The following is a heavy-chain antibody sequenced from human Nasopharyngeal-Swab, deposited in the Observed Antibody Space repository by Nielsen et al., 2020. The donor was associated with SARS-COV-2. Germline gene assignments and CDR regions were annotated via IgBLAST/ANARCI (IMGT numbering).Heavy chain of an antibody. D-gene: IGHD1-7*01. J-gene: IGHJ4*02. Sequence: AAVNVSCKASGYTFIGYYMHWVRQAPGQGLEWMGIINPSGGSTSYAQKFQGRVTMTRDTSTSTVYMELSSLRSEDTAVYYCARDSPITGTTYDYWGQGTLVTVSS. CDR1: GYTFIGYY. CDR2: INPSGGST. CDR3: ARDSPITGTTYDY. V-gene: IGHV1-46*01.